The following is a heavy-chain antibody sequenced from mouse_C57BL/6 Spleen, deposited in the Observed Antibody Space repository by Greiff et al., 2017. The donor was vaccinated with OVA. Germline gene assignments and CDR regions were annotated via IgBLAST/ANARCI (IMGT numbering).Heavy chain of an antibody. J-gene: IGHJ1*03. CDR3: ARYPYFDV. Sequence: EVQRVESGGGFVQPGGSLSLSCAASGFTFTDYYMSWVRQPPGKALEWLGFIRNKANGYTTEYSASVKGRLTISRDTSQSILYLQMNALRAEDSSAYYCARYPYFDVWGTGTTVTFSS. CDR1: GFTFTDYY. V-gene: IGHV7-3*01. CDR2: IRNKANGYTT.